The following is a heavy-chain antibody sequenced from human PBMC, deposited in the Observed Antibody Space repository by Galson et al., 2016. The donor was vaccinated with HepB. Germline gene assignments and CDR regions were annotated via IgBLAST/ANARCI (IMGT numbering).Heavy chain of an antibody. V-gene: IGHV3-30*18. CDR3: AKDNSYYGMDV. D-gene: IGHD2/OR15-2a*01. CDR1: GFTFSDFG. J-gene: IGHJ6*02. CDR2: ISYDGSRK. Sequence: SLRLSCAASGFTFSDFGMHWVRQAPGKGLEWVAVISYDGSRKYYADSVKGRFTISRDNSKNTLYLQMNSLRGEDTAVYYCAKDNSYYGMDVWSQGTTVTGSS.